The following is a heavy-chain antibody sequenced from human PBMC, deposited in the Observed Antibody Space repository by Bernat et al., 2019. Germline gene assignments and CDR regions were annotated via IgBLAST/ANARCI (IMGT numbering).Heavy chain of an antibody. V-gene: IGHV3-30*18. CDR3: VKDRIRYCNNGVCYYYGMDV. CDR2: ISYDVSNK. Sequence: GFTFSSYCMHWVRQAPGKGLEWVAVISYDVSNKYYADSVKGRFTISRDNSNNTLYLQMNSLRAEDTAVYYCVKDRIRYCNNGVCYYYGMDVWG. CDR1: GFTFSSYC. D-gene: IGHD2-8*01. J-gene: IGHJ6*02.